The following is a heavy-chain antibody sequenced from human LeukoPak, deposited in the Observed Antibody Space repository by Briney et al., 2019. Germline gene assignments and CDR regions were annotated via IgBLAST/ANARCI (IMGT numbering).Heavy chain of an antibody. CDR2: IGSDGTT. J-gene: IGHJ4*02. V-gene: IGHV3-53*01. CDR3: ARDDTSGGYYEFGY. CDR1: GFTVSSSY. Sequence: GGSLRLSCAASGFTVSSSYMSWVRQAPGKGLECVSVIGSDGTTYYANSVKGRFTISRDISKNMLYLQMNSLRADDTAVYYCARDDTSGGYYEFGYWGQGTLVTVSS. D-gene: IGHD6-19*01.